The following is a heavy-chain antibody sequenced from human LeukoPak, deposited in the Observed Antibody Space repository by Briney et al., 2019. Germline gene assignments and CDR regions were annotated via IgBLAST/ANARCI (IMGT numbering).Heavy chain of an antibody. Sequence: GESLKISCKGSGYSFTTYRIGWVRQMPGKGLEWMGVVSPGDSDTRYSPSFQGQVTISADKSVSTAYLQWGSLRASDTAMYYCARLSYYDSSEFDYWGQGTLVTVSS. V-gene: IGHV5-51*01. J-gene: IGHJ4*02. CDR1: GYSFTTYR. CDR3: ARLSYYDSSEFDY. D-gene: IGHD3-22*01. CDR2: VSPGDSDT.